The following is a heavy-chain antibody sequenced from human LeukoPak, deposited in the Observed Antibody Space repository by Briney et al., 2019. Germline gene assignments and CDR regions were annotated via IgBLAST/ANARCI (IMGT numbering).Heavy chain of an antibody. CDR1: GFTFSTNG. Sequence: GGSLRLSCVVSGFTFSTNGMSWVRQAPGKGLEWGSGLSGRGISVYYAGSVRGRLTISRDNSRNTLYLQLDSLRADDTAVYYCAKGLNWFDPWGQGTPVIVSS. CDR3: AKGLNWFDP. D-gene: IGHD2-8*01. CDR2: LSGRGISV. V-gene: IGHV3-23*01. J-gene: IGHJ5*02.